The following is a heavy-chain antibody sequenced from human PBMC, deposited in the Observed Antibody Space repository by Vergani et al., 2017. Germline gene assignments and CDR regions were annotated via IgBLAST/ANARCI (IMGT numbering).Heavy chain of an antibody. CDR3: ARERPGDYGGSVDH. V-gene: IGHV4-4*07. D-gene: IGHD4-23*01. CDR2: IFLTGST. J-gene: IGHJ4*02. Sequence: QVQLQESGPGLVEPSETLSLTCTVSGDSISGYYWNWIRQPAGKGLEWIRRIFLTGSTNYNPSLKSRVIMSVDTSKNQVSLKVRSVTAADTAIYLCARERPGDYGGSVDHWGQGTLVTVSS. CDR1: GDSISGYY.